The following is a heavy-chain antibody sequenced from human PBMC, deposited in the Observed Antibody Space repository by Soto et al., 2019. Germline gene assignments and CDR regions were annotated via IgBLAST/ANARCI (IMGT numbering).Heavy chain of an antibody. CDR3: ARESKDDTSGYPPWFAP. D-gene: IGHD3-22*01. J-gene: IGHJ5*02. Sequence: QVQLQESGPGLVKPSQTLSLTCTVSVASISSGGYYWSWIRQHPGEGLEWIGYIYYSGSTSYNPYLQSRVTMSVDTSKNHFPLKLSSVTDADTAVYYCARESKDDTSGYPPWFAPWGQGTLVTVSS. V-gene: IGHV4-31*03. CDR2: IYYSGST. CDR1: VASISSGGYY.